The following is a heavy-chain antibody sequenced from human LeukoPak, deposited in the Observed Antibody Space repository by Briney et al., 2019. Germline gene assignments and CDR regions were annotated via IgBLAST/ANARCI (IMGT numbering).Heavy chain of an antibody. Sequence: ASVKVSCKASGYTFTSYGISWVRQAPGQGLEWMGWISAYNGNTNYAQKLQGRVTMTTDTSTSTAYMELRSLRSDDTAVYYCARDRHYYGSSGPSFDYWGQGTLVTVSS. J-gene: IGHJ4*02. CDR1: GYTFTSYG. CDR3: ARDRHYYGSSGPSFDY. CDR2: ISAYNGNT. V-gene: IGHV1-18*01. D-gene: IGHD3-22*01.